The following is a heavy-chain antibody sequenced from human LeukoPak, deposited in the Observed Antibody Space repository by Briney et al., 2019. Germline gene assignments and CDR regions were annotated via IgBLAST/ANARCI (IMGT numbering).Heavy chain of an antibody. CDR1: GYTFTSYG. CDR2: INTNTGNP. J-gene: IGHJ6*02. V-gene: IGHV7-4-1*02. Sequence: ASVKVSCKASGYTFTSYGISWVRQAPGQGLEWMGWINTNTGNPTYAQGFTGRFVFSLDTSVSTAYLQISSLKAEDTAVYYCARDQRPYRLTGQYYYYGMDVWGQGTTVTVSS. CDR3: ARDQRPYRLTGQYYYYGMDV. D-gene: IGHD3-9*01.